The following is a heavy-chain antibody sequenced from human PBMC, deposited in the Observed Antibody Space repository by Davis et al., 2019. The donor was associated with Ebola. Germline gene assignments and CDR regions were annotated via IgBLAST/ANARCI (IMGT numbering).Heavy chain of an antibody. D-gene: IGHD2-15*01. Sequence: AASVKVSCKASGYTFTSHDINWVRQAPGQGLEWMGIINPSGGSTSYAQKFQGRVTMTRDTSTSTVYMELSSLRSEDTAVYYCAREIVVVVAVTGYYYYGMDVWGKGTTVTVSS. CDR3: AREIVVVVAVTGYYYYGMDV. CDR1: GYTFTSHD. CDR2: INPSGGST. J-gene: IGHJ6*04. V-gene: IGHV1-46*01.